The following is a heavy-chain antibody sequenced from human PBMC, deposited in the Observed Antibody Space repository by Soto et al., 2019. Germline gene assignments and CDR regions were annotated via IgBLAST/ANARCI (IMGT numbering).Heavy chain of an antibody. CDR3: ARDSHYDFWSGYPHNYYYYGMDV. J-gene: IGHJ6*02. Sequence: GGSLRLSCAASGFTFSSYGMHWVRQAPGKGLEWVAVIWYDGSNKYYADSVKGRFTISRDNSKNTLYLQMNSLRAEDTAVYYCARDSHYDFWSGYPHNYYYYGMDVWGQGTTVTVSS. D-gene: IGHD3-3*01. CDR1: GFTFSSYG. CDR2: IWYDGSNK. V-gene: IGHV3-33*01.